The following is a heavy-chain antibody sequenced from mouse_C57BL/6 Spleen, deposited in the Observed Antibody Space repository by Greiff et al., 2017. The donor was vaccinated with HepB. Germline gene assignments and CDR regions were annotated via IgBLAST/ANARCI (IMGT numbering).Heavy chain of an antibody. CDR2: IRSKSNNYAT. CDR3: VRRSGTNTMDY. J-gene: IGHJ4*01. Sequence: EVKVVESGGGLVQPKGSLKLSCAASGFSFNTYAMNWVRQAPGKGLEWVARIRSKSNNYATYYADSVKDRFTISRDDSESMLYLQMNNLKTEDTAMYYCVRRSGTNTMDYWGQGTSVTVSS. V-gene: IGHV10-1*01. CDR1: GFSFNTYA. D-gene: IGHD2-14*01.